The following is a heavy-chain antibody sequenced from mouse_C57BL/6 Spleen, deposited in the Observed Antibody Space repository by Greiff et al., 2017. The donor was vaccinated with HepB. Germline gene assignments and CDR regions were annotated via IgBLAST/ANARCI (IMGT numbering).Heavy chain of an antibody. V-gene: IGHV1-9*01. CDR1: GYNFTGYW. Sequence: VQLQQSGAELMKPGASVKLSCTATGYNFTGYWIEWVKQRPGHGLEWIGEIVPGSGSTNYNEKFKGKATFTADTSSNTAYMQLSSLTTEDSASYYCASDGYWYFDVWGTGTTVTVSS. D-gene: IGHD2-3*01. CDR3: ASDGYWYFDV. J-gene: IGHJ1*03. CDR2: IVPGSGST.